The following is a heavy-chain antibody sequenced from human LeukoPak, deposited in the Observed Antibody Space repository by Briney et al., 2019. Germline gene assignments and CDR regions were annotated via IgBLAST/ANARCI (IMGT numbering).Heavy chain of an antibody. Sequence: PGGSLRLSCAASGFTFSSYAMHWVRQAPGKGLEWVALISYDGSTRDYVDSEKGRFTTSRDNSINTLYLQMNSLRPEDTAVYYCARAPYNSGWYYFDYWGQGTLVTVSS. D-gene: IGHD6-19*01. CDR1: GFTFSSYA. V-gene: IGHV3-30*04. CDR3: ARAPYNSGWYYFDY. J-gene: IGHJ4*02. CDR2: ISYDGSTR.